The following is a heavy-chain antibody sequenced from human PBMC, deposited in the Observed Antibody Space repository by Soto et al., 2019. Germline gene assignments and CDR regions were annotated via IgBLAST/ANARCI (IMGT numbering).Heavy chain of an antibody. D-gene: IGHD2-21*01. V-gene: IGHV3-30-3*01. J-gene: IGHJ4*02. CDR3: AREEYKYDLVALDF. Sequence: QVQLVESGGGVVQPGRSLRLSCVASGFRFRTYAMQWVRQAPGKGLEWVAVVSYDGGTRFYADSVRGRFTISRYNSKSPLYWDIHSLTIEDTAVYYCAREEYKYDLVALDFWGRGDLVAVSS. CDR1: GFRFRTYA. CDR2: VSYDGGTR.